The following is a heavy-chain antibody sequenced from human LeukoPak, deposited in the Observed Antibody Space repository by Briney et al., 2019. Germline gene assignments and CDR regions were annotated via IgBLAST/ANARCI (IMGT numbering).Heavy chain of an antibody. J-gene: IGHJ4*02. CDR1: GYTFGSYA. Sequence: GASVKVSCKASGYTFGSYAISWVRQAPGQGLGWMGGIIPIFGTANYAQKFQGRVTITTDESTSTAYMELSSLRSEDTAVYYCGSASLNYFDYWGQGTLVTVSS. CDR3: GSASLNYFDY. CDR2: IIPIFGTA. V-gene: IGHV1-69*05.